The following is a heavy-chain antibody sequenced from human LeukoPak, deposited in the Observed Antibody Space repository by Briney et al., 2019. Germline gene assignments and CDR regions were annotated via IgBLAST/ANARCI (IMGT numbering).Heavy chain of an antibody. CDR2: INNSSSYI. CDR3: ARDYFRGYSYGYFDY. V-gene: IGHV3-21*01. J-gene: IGHJ4*02. CDR1: GFTFSSYS. D-gene: IGHD5-18*01. Sequence: GGSLRLSCAASGFTFSSYSMNWVRQAPGKGLEWVSSINNSSSYIYYADSVKGRFTISSDNATNSLYLQMNSLTAEDTAVYYCARDYFRGYSYGYFDYWGQGTLVTVSS.